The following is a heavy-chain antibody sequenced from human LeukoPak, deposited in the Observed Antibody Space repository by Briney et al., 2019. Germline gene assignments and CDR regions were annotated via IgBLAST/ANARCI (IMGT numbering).Heavy chain of an antibody. J-gene: IGHJ5*02. CDR1: GFTFSSYW. CDR3: ARKSRIYSYGPNWFNP. D-gene: IGHD5-18*01. Sequence: GGSLRLSCAASGFTFSSYWMHWLRQPPGKGLVWVSRINSDGSSTSYADSVKGRFTISRDNAKNTLYLQMNSLRAEDTAVYYCARKSRIYSYGPNWFNPWGQGTLVTVSS. CDR2: INSDGSST. V-gene: IGHV3-74*01.